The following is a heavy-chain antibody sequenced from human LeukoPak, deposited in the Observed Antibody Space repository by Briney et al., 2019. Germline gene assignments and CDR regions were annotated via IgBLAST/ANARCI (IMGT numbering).Heavy chain of an antibody. CDR2: INHSGST. J-gene: IGHJ4*02. V-gene: IGHV4-34*01. CDR1: GGSFSGYY. CDR3: AVGPRYYYDSSGSLDY. Sequence: SETLSLTCAVYGGSFSGYYWSWIRQPPGKGLEWIGEINHSGSTNYNPSLKSRVTISVDTSNNQFSLKLSSVTAADTAVYYCAVGPRYYYDSSGSLDYWGQGALVTVSS. D-gene: IGHD3-22*01.